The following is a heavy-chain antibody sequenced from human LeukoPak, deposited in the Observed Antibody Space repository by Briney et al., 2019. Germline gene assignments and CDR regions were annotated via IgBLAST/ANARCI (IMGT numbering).Heavy chain of an antibody. CDR1: GFTFSSYG. D-gene: IGHD3-22*01. CDR2: ISGSGGST. V-gene: IGHV3-23*01. J-gene: IGHJ4*02. Sequence: PGGTLRLSCAASGFTFSSYGMSWVRQAPGKGLEWVSAISGSGGSTYYADSVKGRFTISRDNSKNTLYLQMNSLRAEDTAVYYCAKVRYYDTASFDYWGQGTLVTVSS. CDR3: AKVRYYDTASFDY.